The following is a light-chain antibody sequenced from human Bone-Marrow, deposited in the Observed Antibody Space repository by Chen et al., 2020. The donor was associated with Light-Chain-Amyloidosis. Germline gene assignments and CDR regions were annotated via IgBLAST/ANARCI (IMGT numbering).Light chain of an antibody. Sequence: SYLLTQPSSVSVAPGQTATIACGGNNIVSTSVHWYQQTPGQAPLLFVYDDSDRPSGIPERLSGSNSGNTATLTISRVEAGEEADYYCQVWDRSSDRPVFGGGTKLTVL. J-gene: IGLJ3*02. CDR2: DDS. CDR1: NIVSTS. V-gene: IGLV3-21*02. CDR3: QVWDRSSDRPV.